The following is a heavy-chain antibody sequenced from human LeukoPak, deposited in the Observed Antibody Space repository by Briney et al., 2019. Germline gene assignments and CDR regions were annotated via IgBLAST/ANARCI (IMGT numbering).Heavy chain of an antibody. CDR3: ARDLEWLRFSAQDAFDI. CDR1: GYTFTSYG. J-gene: IGHJ3*02. CDR2: ISAYNGNT. V-gene: IGHV1-18*01. D-gene: IGHD5-12*01. Sequence: ASVKVSCKASGYTFTSYGISWVRQAPGQGLEWMGWISAYNGNTNYAQKLQGRVTMTTDTSTSTAYMELRSLRSDDTAVYYCARDLEWLRFSAQDAFDIWGQGTMVTVSS.